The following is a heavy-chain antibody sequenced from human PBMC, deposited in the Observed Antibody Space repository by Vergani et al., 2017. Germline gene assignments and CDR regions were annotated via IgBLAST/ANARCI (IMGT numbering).Heavy chain of an antibody. CDR1: GFTFSSYS. CDR3: ARDPIAVAGTGD. Sequence: EVQLVESGGGLVKPGGSLRLSCAASGFTFSSYSMNWVRQAPGKGLEWVSVIYSGGSTSYADSVKGRFTISRHNSKNTLYLQMNSLTAEDTAVYYCARDPIAVAGTGDWGQGTLVTVSS. D-gene: IGHD6-19*01. CDR2: IYSGGST. V-gene: IGHV3-53*04. J-gene: IGHJ4*02.